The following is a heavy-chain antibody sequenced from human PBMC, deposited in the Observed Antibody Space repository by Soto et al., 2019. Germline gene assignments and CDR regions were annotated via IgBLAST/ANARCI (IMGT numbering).Heavy chain of an antibody. J-gene: IGHJ2*01. CDR1: GFTFSSYS. V-gene: IGHV3-21*01. Sequence: GGSLRLSCAASGFTFSSYSMNWVRQAPGKGLEWVSSISSSSSYIYYADSVKGRFTISRDNAKNSLYLQMNSLRAEDTAVYYCARPSANWGSDWYFDLWGRGTLVTVSS. D-gene: IGHD7-27*01. CDR2: ISSSSSYI. CDR3: ARPSANWGSDWYFDL.